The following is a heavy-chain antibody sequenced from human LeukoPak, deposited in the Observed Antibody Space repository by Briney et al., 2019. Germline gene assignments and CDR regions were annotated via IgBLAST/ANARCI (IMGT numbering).Heavy chain of an antibody. V-gene: IGHV3-21*01. CDR2: ISSSSSYI. CDR1: GFTFSSYS. D-gene: IGHD5-18*01. J-gene: IGHJ4*02. CDR3: ARGLDTAMGGGALSFDY. Sequence: GGSLRLSCAASGFTFSSYSMNWVRQAPGKGLEWVSSISSSSSYIYYADSVKGRFTISRDNAKNSLYLQMNSLRAEDTAVYDCARGLDTAMGGGALSFDYWGQGTLVTVSS.